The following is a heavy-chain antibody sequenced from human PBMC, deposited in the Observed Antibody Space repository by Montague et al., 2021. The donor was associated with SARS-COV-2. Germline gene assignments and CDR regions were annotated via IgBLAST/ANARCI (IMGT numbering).Heavy chain of an antibody. Sequence: SETLSLTCTVSGGSISNSIYYWYWIRQPPGKGLEWIGSIYYTENTYYNPSLKSPVTLSIYTSKNQLSLRIISVTAADTAVYYCARPGSGYSYGSGAFDYWGQGTLVTVSS. CDR1: GGSISNSIYY. V-gene: IGHV4-39*01. CDR2: IYYTENT. D-gene: IGHD5-18*01. CDR3: ARPGSGYSYGSGAFDY. J-gene: IGHJ4*02.